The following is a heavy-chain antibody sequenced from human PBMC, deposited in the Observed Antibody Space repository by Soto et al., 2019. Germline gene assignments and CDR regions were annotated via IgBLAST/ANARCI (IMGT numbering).Heavy chain of an antibody. CDR2: ISYDGSNK. J-gene: IGHJ4*02. D-gene: IGHD2-2*01. Sequence: GGSLRLSCAASGFTFSSYGMHWVRQAPGKGLEWVAVISYDGSNKYYADSVKGRFTISRDNSKNTLYLQMNSLRAEDTAVYYCAKGFRSRNQLYYVDYWGQGTLVTVSS. CDR1: GFTFSSYG. CDR3: AKGFRSRNQLYYVDY. V-gene: IGHV3-30*18.